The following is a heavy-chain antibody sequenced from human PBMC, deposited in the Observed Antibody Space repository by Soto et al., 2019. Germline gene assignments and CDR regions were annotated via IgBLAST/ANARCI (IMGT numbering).Heavy chain of an antibody. J-gene: IGHJ4*02. Sequence: GGSLGLSCAAXGFTVSSNYMRWVRQAPGKGLEWVSVIYSGGSTYYADSVKGRFTISRHNAKNTLYLQMNSLRAEDTAVYYCARDKRDLRFLEWSYYYDYWGQGSLVTVSS. V-gene: IGHV3-53*04. D-gene: IGHD3-3*01. CDR3: ARDKRDLRFLEWSYYYDY. CDR2: IYSGGST. CDR1: GFTVSSNY.